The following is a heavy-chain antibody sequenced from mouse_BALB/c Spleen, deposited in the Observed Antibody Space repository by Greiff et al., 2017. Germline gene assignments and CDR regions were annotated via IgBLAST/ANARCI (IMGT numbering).Heavy chain of an antibody. Sequence: VQLKESGAELVKPGASVKLSCTASGFNIKDTYMHWVKQRPEQGLEWIGRIDPANGNTKYDPKFQGKATITADTSSNTAYLQLSSLTSEDTAVYYCASLGAYWGQGTLVTVSA. J-gene: IGHJ3*01. CDR3: ASLGAY. D-gene: IGHD3-3*01. V-gene: IGHV14-3*02. CDR1: GFNIKDTY. CDR2: IDPANGNT.